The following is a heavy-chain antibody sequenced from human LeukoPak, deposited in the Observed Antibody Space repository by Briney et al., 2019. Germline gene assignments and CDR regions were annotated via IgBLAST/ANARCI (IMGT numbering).Heavy chain of an antibody. Sequence: KPSETLSLTCTVSGGSISSHYWSWIRQPPGKGLEWIGYIYYSGSTNYNPSLKSRVTISVDTSKNQFSLKLSSVTAADTAVYYCARPHRGGFYPWGQGTLVTVSS. V-gene: IGHV4-59*11. CDR1: GGSISSHY. CDR2: IYYSGST. CDR3: ARPHRGGFYP. J-gene: IGHJ5*02.